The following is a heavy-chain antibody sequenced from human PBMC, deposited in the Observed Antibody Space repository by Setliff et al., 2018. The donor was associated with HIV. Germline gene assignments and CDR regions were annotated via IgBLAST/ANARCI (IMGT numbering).Heavy chain of an antibody. V-gene: IGHV3-48*03. D-gene: IGHD2-15*01. CDR2: IGGHGSII. Sequence: PGGSLRLSCAASGLIFSSYEMNWVRQAPGKGLEWISFIGGHGSIIHYVDSVKGRFTISRDNAKSTLYLQMNSLRAEDTATYYCARGRRDCSSGSCYGPYYMDVWGKGTTVTVSS. J-gene: IGHJ6*03. CDR1: GLIFSSYE. CDR3: ARGRRDCSSGSCYGPYYMDV.